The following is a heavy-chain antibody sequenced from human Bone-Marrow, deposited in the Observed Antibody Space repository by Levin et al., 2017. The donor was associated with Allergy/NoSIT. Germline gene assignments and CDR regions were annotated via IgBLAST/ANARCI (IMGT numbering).Heavy chain of an antibody. CDR2: ISDTGGTT. CDR1: GFTFSSYA. J-gene: IGHJ4*02. D-gene: IGHD3-10*01. CDR3: AKDRWTTRTFGDFET. Sequence: PGGSLRLSCAASGFTFSSYAMSWVRQAPGKGLERVSTISDTGGTTHYADSVKGRFTISRDNSKNTLYLHVTSLRAEDTAVYYCAKDRWTTRTFGDFETWGKGTLVTVSS. V-gene: IGHV3-23*01.